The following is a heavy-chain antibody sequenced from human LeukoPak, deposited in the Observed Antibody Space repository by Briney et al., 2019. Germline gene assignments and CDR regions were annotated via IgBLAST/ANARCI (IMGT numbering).Heavy chain of an antibody. CDR2: IIPIIGIA. D-gene: IGHD3-3*01. Sequence: SVKVSCKPTGGTFSSYAISWVRQAPGQGLEWMGGIIPIIGIANYAQKFQGSVTITADASTSTASMDLCRLTSEDTALYSSAREPHCEFWSGSSSWFDPWGQGTLVTVSS. J-gene: IGHJ5*02. V-gene: IGHV1-69*10. CDR3: AREPHCEFWSGSSSWFDP. CDR1: GGTFSSYA.